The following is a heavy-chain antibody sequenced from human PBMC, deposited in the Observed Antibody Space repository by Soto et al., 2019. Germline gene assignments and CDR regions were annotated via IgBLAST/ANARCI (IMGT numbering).Heavy chain of an antibody. D-gene: IGHD3-22*01. J-gene: IGHJ1*01. CDR1: GGSISSDGYY. Sequence: PSDPLSLPCTVSGGSISSDGYYWSWIRQHPGQGLEWIGYIYYSGSTYYNPSLKSRVSISVDTSNNQFSLKLSSVTAADTAVYYCARLYYYDSSGYYYGHFQHWGQGTLVTVSS. CDR3: ARLYYYDSSGYYYGHFQH. CDR2: IYYSGST. V-gene: IGHV4-31*03.